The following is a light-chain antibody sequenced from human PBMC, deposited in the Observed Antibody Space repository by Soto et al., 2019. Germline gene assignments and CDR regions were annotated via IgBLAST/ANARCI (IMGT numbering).Light chain of an antibody. V-gene: IGKV3-15*01. CDR1: QSVSNH. CDR2: DTS. Sequence: EIVLTLSPATLSLYPGERAMLSCRASQSVSNHLAWYQHKPGQTPRLLIYDTSTRATGVPTRFSGSRSGAEFTLTINGLQSEDFAVYYCQPYNNLPLNFGGGTKVDIK. CDR3: QPYNNLPLN. J-gene: IGKJ4*01.